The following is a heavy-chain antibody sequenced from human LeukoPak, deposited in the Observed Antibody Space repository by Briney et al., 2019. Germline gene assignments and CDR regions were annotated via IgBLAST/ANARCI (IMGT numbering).Heavy chain of an antibody. Sequence: SETLSLTYTVSGGSISNYYWSWIRQPAGKGLEWIGRIHTSGSSNCNPSLKSRVTMSVGTSKNQFSLKLTSVTAADTAVYYCARGSSGARFDYWGQGTLVTVSS. V-gene: IGHV4-4*07. D-gene: IGHD2-15*01. CDR2: IHTSGSS. J-gene: IGHJ4*02. CDR1: GGSISNYY. CDR3: ARGSSGARFDY.